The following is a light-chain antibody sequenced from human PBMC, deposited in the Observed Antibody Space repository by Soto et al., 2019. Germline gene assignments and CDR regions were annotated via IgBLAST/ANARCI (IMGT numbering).Light chain of an antibody. CDR1: QSISSS. CDR3: LQDINYPWT. Sequence: DSQMTQSPSTLSASVGDRLTITCRASQSISSSLAWYQQKPGKPAKVLIYGASNLQSGVPPRFSGSGSGTDFTLAISSLQPEDSATYYCLQDINYPWTFGQGTKVDIK. CDR2: GAS. V-gene: IGKV1-5*01. J-gene: IGKJ1*01.